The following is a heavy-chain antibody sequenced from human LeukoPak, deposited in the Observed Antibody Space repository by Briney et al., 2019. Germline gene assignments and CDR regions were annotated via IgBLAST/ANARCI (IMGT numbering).Heavy chain of an antibody. Sequence: PGGSLRLSCAASGFTFSSYEMNWVRQAPGKGLEWVSYISSSGATIYYADSLKGRFTISRDNAKNSLYLQMNSLRAEDTAVYYCAREGDYPGSAFDIWGQGTMVTVSS. J-gene: IGHJ3*02. CDR1: GFTFSSYE. CDR2: ISSSGATI. D-gene: IGHD4-17*01. V-gene: IGHV3-48*03. CDR3: AREGDYPGSAFDI.